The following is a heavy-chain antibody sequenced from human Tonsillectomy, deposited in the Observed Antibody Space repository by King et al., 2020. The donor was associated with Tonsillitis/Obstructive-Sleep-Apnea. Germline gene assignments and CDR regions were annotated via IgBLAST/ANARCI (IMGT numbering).Heavy chain of an antibody. CDR1: GFTFSSYW. CDR2: INSDGITT. V-gene: IGHV3-74*01. D-gene: IGHD2-21*02. J-gene: IGHJ5*02. CDR3: ASGIVVVTAWFDP. Sequence: VQLVESGGGLVQPGGSLRLSCAASGFTFSSYWMHWVRQAPGKGLVWVSRINSDGITTSYADSVKGRFTISRDNAKHTLYLQMNNLRAEDTAVYYCASGIVVVTAWFDPWGQGTLVTVSS.